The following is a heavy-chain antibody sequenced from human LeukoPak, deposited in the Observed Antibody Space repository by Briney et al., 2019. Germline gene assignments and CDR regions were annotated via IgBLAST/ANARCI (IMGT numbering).Heavy chain of an antibody. J-gene: IGHJ4*02. CDR3: ARRSFCAGDCLCLDY. CDR2: MYYSGVT. D-gene: IGHD2-21*02. CDR1: GDSLTSNNYF. Sequence: SETLSLTCIVSGDSLTSNNYFWGWIRQSPGKGLEWLGSMYYSGVTYYSPSFKSRVTMSLDTFNNQFSLRLNSVTAADTAVYYCARRSFCAGDCLCLDYWGQGILVTVSS. V-gene: IGHV4-39*01.